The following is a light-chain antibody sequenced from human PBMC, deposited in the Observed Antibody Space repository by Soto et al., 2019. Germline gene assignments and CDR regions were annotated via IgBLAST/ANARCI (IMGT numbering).Light chain of an antibody. J-gene: IGKJ1*01. V-gene: IGKV3D-20*01. CDR2: DTS. CDR3: QQYGSSPS. CDR1: QRVSGGF. Sequence: DIVLTQSPATLSLSPGERATLYCGASQRVSGGFLAWYQQKPGLAPRLILYDTSFRATGIPDRLSGSGSGTDFTLPISRLDPEDFAVYYCQQYGSSPSFGQGTKVDIK.